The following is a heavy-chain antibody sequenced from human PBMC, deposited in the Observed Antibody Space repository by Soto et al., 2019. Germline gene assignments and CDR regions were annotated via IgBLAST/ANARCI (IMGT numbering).Heavy chain of an antibody. CDR2: ISYDGSNK. Sequence: QVQLVESGGGVVQPGRSLRLSCAASGFTFSSYGMHWVRQAPGKGLEWVAVISYDGSNKYYADSVKGRFTISRDNSKNTLYLQMNSLRAEDTAVYYCAKDLIRGTVVAHWGQGTLVTVSS. CDR3: AKDLIRGTVVAH. V-gene: IGHV3-30*18. CDR1: GFTFSSYG. D-gene: IGHD2-15*01. J-gene: IGHJ4*02.